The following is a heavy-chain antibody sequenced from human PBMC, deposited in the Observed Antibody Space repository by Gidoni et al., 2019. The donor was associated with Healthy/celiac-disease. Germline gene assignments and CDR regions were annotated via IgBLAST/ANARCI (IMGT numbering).Heavy chain of an antibody. V-gene: IGHV3-43*01. CDR1: GLTFDGYT. Sequence: EVQLVESGGVVVQPGGSLRLSCAAYGLTFDGYTMHWVRQAPGKGLEWVSLISWDGGSTYYADSVKGRFTISRDNSKNSLYLQMNSLRTEDTALYYCAKEGYDSSGIDYWGQGTLVTVSS. CDR3: AKEGYDSSGIDY. J-gene: IGHJ4*02. D-gene: IGHD3-22*01. CDR2: ISWDGGST.